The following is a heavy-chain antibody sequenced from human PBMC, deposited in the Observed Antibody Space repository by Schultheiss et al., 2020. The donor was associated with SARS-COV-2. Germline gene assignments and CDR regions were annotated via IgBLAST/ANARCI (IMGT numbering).Heavy chain of an antibody. CDR3: ARDRVVVAATPQFCYYYGMDV. D-gene: IGHD2-15*01. CDR2: ISSSSSYI. CDR1: GFTFSSCT. J-gene: IGHJ6*02. Sequence: GESLKISCAASGFTFSSCTMNWVRQAAGKGLEWVSSISSSSSYIFYADSVKGRFTISRDNAKNTLYLQMNSLRAEDTAVYYCARDRVVVAATPQFCYYYGMDVWGQGTTVTVSS. V-gene: IGHV3-21*01.